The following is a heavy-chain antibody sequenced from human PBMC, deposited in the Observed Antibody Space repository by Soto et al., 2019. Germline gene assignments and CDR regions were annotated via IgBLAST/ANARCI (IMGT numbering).Heavy chain of an antibody. J-gene: IGHJ4*02. Sequence: QVQLLQSGAEVKKPGASVSVSCKTSGYSFTAFFIHWLRQAPGQGLEWMGWVNPKSGGTHYAEKFRGSITMTTDTSSRTAYLELRSLTYDDTAMYFCATMFRVNGDDSWGQGTLLTVSS. CDR2: VNPKSGGT. CDR3: ATMFRVNGDDS. D-gene: IGHD7-27*01. CDR1: GYSFTAFF. V-gene: IGHV1-2*02.